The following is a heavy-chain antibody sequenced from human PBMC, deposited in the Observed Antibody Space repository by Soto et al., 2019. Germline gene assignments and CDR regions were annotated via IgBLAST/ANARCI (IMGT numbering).Heavy chain of an antibody. V-gene: IGHV1-2*04. D-gene: IGHD6-13*01. Sequence: GASVKVSCKASGYTFTGYYMHWVRQAPGQGLEWMGWINPNSGGTNYAQKFQGWVTMTRDTSISTAYMELSRLRSDDTAVYYCAREMVVAAAGAGHYYYYIDVWGKGTTVTVSS. CDR2: INPNSGGT. J-gene: IGHJ6*03. CDR1: GYTFTGYY. CDR3: AREMVVAAAGAGHYYYYIDV.